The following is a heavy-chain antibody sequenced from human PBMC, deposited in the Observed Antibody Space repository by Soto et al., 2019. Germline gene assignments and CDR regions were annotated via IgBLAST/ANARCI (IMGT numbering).Heavy chain of an antibody. CDR2: ISGSGGST. CDR3: AQSKWGTMFRGALSYFGMDV. D-gene: IGHD3-10*01. Sequence: GESLKISCAASGFTFSSYAMSWVRQAPGKGLEWGSAISGSGGSTYYADSVKGRFTISRDNSKNTMYLQMNSLRAEDTDVYYCAQSKWGTMFRGALSYFGMDVWGQGTTVTVSS. CDR1: GFTFSSYA. V-gene: IGHV3-23*01. J-gene: IGHJ6*02.